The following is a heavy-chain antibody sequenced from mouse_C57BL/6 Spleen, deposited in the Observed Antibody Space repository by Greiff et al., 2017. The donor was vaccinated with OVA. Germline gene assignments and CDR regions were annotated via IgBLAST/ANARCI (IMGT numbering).Heavy chain of an antibody. CDR3: ARVRLPYWYFDV. Sequence: QVQLQQPGAELVKPGASVKMSCKASGYTFTSYWITWVKQRPGQGLEWIGDIYPGSGSTNYNEKFKSKATLTVDTSSSTAYMQLSSLTSEDSAVYYCARVRLPYWYFDVWGTGTTVTVSS. J-gene: IGHJ1*03. CDR1: GYTFTSYW. CDR2: IYPGSGST. V-gene: IGHV1-55*01. D-gene: IGHD1-2*01.